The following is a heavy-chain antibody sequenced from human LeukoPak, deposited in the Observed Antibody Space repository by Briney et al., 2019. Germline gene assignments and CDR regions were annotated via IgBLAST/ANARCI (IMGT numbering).Heavy chain of an antibody. Sequence: GGSLRLSCAASGFTFSSYAMHWVRQAPGKGLEWVAVISYDGSNKYYADSVKGRFTISRDNSKNTLYLQMNSLRAEDTAVYYCARDLDVYLAAADADYWGQGTLVTVSS. CDR2: ISYDGSNK. CDR1: GFTFSSYA. V-gene: IGHV3-30-3*01. CDR3: ARDLDVYLAAADADY. D-gene: IGHD6-13*01. J-gene: IGHJ4*02.